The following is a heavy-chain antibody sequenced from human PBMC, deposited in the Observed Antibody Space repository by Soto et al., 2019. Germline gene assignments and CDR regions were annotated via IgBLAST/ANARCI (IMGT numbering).Heavy chain of an antibody. V-gene: IGHV6-1*01. D-gene: IGHD6-19*01. CDR3: ARDTAVAGYYYYGMDV. CDR1: GDSVSSNSAA. Sequence: PSQTLSLTCVVSGDSVSSNSAAWNWIRQSPSRGLEWLGRTYYRSKWYNDYAVSVKSRITINPDTSKNQFSLQLNSVTPEDTAVYYCARDTAVAGYYYYGMDVWGQGTTVTVSS. J-gene: IGHJ6*02. CDR2: TYYRSKWYN.